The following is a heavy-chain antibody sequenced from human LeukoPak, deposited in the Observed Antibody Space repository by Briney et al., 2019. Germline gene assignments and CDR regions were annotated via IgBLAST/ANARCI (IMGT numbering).Heavy chain of an antibody. Sequence: ASVKVSCKASGYTFTGYYMHWVRQAPGQGLEWMGWINPNSGGTNYAQKFQGGVTMTRDTSISTAYMELSRLRSDDTAVYYCARDFGAAAGTVGGYWGQGTLVTVSS. J-gene: IGHJ4*02. V-gene: IGHV1-2*02. CDR2: INPNSGGT. CDR3: ARDFGAAAGTVGGY. D-gene: IGHD6-13*01. CDR1: GYTFTGYY.